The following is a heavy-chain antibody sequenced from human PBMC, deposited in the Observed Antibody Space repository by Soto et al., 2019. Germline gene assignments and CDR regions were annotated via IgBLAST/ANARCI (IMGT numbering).Heavy chain of an antibody. CDR1: GYTFTSYG. CDR3: AGGRYGDY. V-gene: IGHV1-18*01. J-gene: IGHJ4*02. CDR2: ISAHNGNT. Sequence: QVHLVQSGAEVKKPGASVKVSCKASGYTFTSYGITWVRQAPGQGLEWMGWISAHNGNTDYAQKLQGRVSVTRDTSASTAYMELRSLRSDDTAVYYWAGGRYGDYWGQGALVTVSS. D-gene: IGHD1-1*01.